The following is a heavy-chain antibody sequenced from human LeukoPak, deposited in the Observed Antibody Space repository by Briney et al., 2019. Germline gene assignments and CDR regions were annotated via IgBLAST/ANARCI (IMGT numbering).Heavy chain of an antibody. CDR1: GGSISSGDYY. CDR3: ARGRGGGSSWPTPLSFQH. J-gene: IGHJ1*01. Sequence: PSETLSLTCTVSGGSISSGDYYWSWIRQPPGKGLEWIGHIYHSGSTYYNPSLKSRVTISVDTSKNQFSLKLSSVTAADTAVYYCARGRGGGSSWPTPLSFQHWGQGTLVTVSS. CDR2: IYHSGST. V-gene: IGHV4-30-2*01. D-gene: IGHD6-13*01.